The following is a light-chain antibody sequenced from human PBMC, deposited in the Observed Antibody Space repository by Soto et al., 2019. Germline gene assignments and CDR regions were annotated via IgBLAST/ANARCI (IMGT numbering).Light chain of an antibody. CDR3: SSYTSSSTSV. CDR1: SSDVGGYNY. V-gene: IGLV2-14*01. J-gene: IGLJ1*01. CDR2: DVS. Sequence: QSALTQPASVSGSPGQSITISCTGTSSDVGGYNYVSWYQQHPGKAPKLMIYDVSIRPSGVSDRFSGSKSGNTASLTISGLQAEDEADYYCSSYTSSSTSVFGTGTKVTVL.